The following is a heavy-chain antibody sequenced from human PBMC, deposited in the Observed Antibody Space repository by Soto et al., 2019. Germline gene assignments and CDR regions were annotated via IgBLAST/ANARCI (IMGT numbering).Heavy chain of an antibody. CDR3: ARDFSKQLVRGWYFDL. D-gene: IGHD6-6*01. CDR2: IIPIFGTA. CDR1: GGTFSSYA. Sequence: QVRLVQSGAEVKKPGSSVKVSCKASGGTFSSYAISWVRQAPGQGLEWMGGIIPIFGTANYAQKFQGRVTITADESTSTAYMELSSLRSEDTAVYYCARDFSKQLVRGWYFDLWGRGTLVTVSS. V-gene: IGHV1-69*01. J-gene: IGHJ2*01.